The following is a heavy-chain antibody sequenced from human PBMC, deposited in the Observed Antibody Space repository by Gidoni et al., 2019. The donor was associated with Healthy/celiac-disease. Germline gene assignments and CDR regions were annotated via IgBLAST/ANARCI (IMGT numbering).Heavy chain of an antibody. CDR2: ISYDGSNK. Sequence: QVQLVAYGGGVVQPGRYLRLAWAASGFTFSSYAMHCVRQVPGKGLEWVAVISYDGSNKSYADSVKGRFTSSRDNSKNTLYLQMNSLRAEDTAVYYCASEGAGGGFDYWGQGTLVTVSS. CDR1: GFTFSSYA. V-gene: IGHV3-30*01. CDR3: ASEGAGGGFDY. D-gene: IGHD1-26*01. J-gene: IGHJ4*02.